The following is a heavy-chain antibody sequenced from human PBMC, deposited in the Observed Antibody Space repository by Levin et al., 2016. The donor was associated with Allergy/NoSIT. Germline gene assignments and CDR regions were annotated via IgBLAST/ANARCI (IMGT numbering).Heavy chain of an antibody. CDR1: GYIFTGYY. Sequence: ASVKVSCKASGYIFTGYYIHWVRQAPGQGLEWMGWISAYNGNTNYAQKLQGRVTMTTDTSTSTAYMELRSLRSDDTAVYYCARDPPVYSSSWSDFDYWGQGTLVTVSS. V-gene: IGHV1-18*04. J-gene: IGHJ4*02. D-gene: IGHD6-13*01. CDR3: ARDPPVYSSSWSDFDY. CDR2: ISAYNGNT.